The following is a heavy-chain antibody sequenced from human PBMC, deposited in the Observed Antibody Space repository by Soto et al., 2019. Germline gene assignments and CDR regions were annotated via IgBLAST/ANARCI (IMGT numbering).Heavy chain of an antibody. V-gene: IGHV2-26*01. D-gene: IGHD2-8*01. CDR1: GFSLSNAIMG. CDR2: IFSNDDK. CDR3: ARVEDCTNGVCHSPYYYYGMDV. J-gene: IGHJ6*02. Sequence: GPTLVIPTDTLTLTCTVSGFSLSNAIMGVSWIRQPPGKSLELLAHIFSNDDKSYSTSLKSRLTISKDTSKSQVVLTMTNMDPVDTDTYYCARVEDCTNGVCHSPYYYYGMDVWGQGTTVTVYS.